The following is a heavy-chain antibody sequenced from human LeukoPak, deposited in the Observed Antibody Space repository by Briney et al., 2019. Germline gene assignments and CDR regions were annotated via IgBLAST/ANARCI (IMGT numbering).Heavy chain of an antibody. Sequence: SETLSLTCTVSGGSISSYYWSWIRQPPGKGLEWIGYIYYSGSTNYNPSLKSRVTISVDTSKNQFSLKLSSVTAADTAVYYCARDMYNWNSYAFDIWGQGTMVTVSS. CDR2: IYYSGST. D-gene: IGHD1-1*01. V-gene: IGHV4-59*01. CDR3: ARDMYNWNSYAFDI. CDR1: GGSISSYY. J-gene: IGHJ3*02.